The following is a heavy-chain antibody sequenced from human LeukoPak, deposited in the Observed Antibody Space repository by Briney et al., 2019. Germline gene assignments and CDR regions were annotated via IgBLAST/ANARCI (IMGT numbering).Heavy chain of an antibody. CDR2: ISGTSSYI. D-gene: IGHD3-3*01. CDR3: ASGVVSAY. J-gene: IGHJ4*02. Sequence: GGSLRLSCAASGFTFSNYGMNWVGKAPGKGLEWVSFISGTSSYIYYAESVKGRFTISRDNAESSLYLQMNSLRAEDTAVYYCASGVVSAYWGQGTLVTVSS. CDR1: GFTFSNYG. V-gene: IGHV3-21*01.